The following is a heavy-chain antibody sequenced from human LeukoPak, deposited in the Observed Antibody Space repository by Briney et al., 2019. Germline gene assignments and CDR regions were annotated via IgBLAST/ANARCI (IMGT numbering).Heavy chain of an antibody. CDR3: ARDGRGASYYPHDWFDP. V-gene: IGHV1-46*01. J-gene: IGHJ5*02. Sequence: ASVKVSCKASGYTFTSYYMHWVRQAPGQGLEWMGIINPSGGSTSYAQKFQGRVTMTRDTSTSTVYMELSSLSSDDTAVYYCARDGRGASYYPHDWFDPWGQGTLVTVSS. D-gene: IGHD3-10*01. CDR1: GYTFTSYY. CDR2: INPSGGST.